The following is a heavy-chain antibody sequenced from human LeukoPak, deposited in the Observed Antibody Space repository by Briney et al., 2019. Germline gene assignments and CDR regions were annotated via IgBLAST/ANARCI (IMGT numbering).Heavy chain of an antibody. CDR1: GFTFSSYA. Sequence: GGSLRLSCAASGFTFSSYAMSWVRQAPGKGLEWVSAISGSGGSTYYADSVKGRFTISRDNSKNTLYLQMSSLRAEDTAVYYCARVRPGRNYDILTGYPDYWGQGTLVTVSS. D-gene: IGHD3-9*01. V-gene: IGHV3-23*01. J-gene: IGHJ4*02. CDR2: ISGSGGST. CDR3: ARVRPGRNYDILTGYPDY.